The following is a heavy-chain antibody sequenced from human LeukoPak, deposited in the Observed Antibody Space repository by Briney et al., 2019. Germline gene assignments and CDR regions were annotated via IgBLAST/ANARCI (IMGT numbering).Heavy chain of an antibody. Sequence: PSETLSLTCNVSGGSISSYYWSWIRQPPGKGLEWIGYIYYSGSTNYNPSLKSRVTISVDTSKNQFSLKLSSVTAADTAVYYCARGPSDRAYYYDSSGSITSHDPPDYWGQGTLVTVSS. CDR3: ARGPSDRAYYYDSSGSITSHDPPDY. V-gene: IGHV4-59*01. CDR2: IYYSGST. J-gene: IGHJ4*02. D-gene: IGHD3-22*01. CDR1: GGSISSYY.